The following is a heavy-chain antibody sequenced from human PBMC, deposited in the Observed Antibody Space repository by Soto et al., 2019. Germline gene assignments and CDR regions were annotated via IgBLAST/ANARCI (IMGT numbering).Heavy chain of an antibody. Sequence: GASVKVSCKASGYTFTSYDINWVRQATGQGLEWMGWMNPNSGNTGYAQKFQGRVTMTRNTSISTAYMELSSLRSEDTAVYYCARARYYDFWSGYHDNWFDPWGQGTLVTVSS. CDR1: GYTFTSYD. CDR3: ARARYYDFWSGYHDNWFDP. D-gene: IGHD3-3*01. CDR2: MNPNSGNT. V-gene: IGHV1-8*01. J-gene: IGHJ5*02.